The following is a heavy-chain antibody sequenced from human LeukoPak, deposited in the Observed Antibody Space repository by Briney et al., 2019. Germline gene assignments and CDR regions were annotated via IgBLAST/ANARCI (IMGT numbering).Heavy chain of an antibody. V-gene: IGHV3-33*06. J-gene: IGHJ4*02. CDR1: GFTFSSYG. CDR2: IWYDGSNK. D-gene: IGHD3-3*01. Sequence: GRSLRLSCAASGFTFSSYGMHWVRQAPGKGLEWVAVIWYDGSNKYYADSVKGRFTISRDNSKNTLYLQMNSLRAEDTAVYYCAKAPDYDFWSGYYTGGVSYWGQGTLVTVSS. CDR3: AKAPDYDFWSGYYTGGVSY.